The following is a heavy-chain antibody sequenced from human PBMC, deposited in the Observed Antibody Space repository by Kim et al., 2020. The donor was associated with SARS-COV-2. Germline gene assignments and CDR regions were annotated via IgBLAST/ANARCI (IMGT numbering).Heavy chain of an antibody. Sequence: GGSLRLSCAASGFTFDDYTMHWVRQAPGKGLEWVSLISWDGGSTYYADSVKGRFTISRDNSKNSLYLQMNRLRTEDTALYYCAKDWGSSGFFDYWGQGTLVTVSS. D-gene: IGHD6-19*01. CDR2: ISWDGGST. CDR3: AKDWGSSGFFDY. V-gene: IGHV3-43*01. J-gene: IGHJ4*02. CDR1: GFTFDDYT.